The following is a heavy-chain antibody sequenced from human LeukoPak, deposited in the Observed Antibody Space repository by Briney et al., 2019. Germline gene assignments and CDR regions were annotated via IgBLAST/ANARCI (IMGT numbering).Heavy chain of an antibody. CDR2: INPSGGST. D-gene: IGHD3-3*01. CDR3: ARARRFGVVINYFDY. J-gene: IGHJ4*02. CDR1: GYTFTSYY. Sequence: ASVKVSCKASGYTFTSYYMHWVRQAPGQGLEWMGIINPSGGSTSYAQKFQGRVTMTRDTSTSTVYMELSSLRSEDTAVYYCARARRFGVVINYFDYWGQGTLVTVS. V-gene: IGHV1-46*01.